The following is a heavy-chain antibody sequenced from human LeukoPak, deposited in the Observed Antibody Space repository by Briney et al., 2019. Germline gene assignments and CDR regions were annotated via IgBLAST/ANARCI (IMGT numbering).Heavy chain of an antibody. Sequence: SETLSLTCTVSGGSISSYYWSWIRQPAGKGLEWIGRIYSSGSTNYNPSLKSRVTMSVDTSKNQFSLKLSSVTAADTAVYYCARGVAAPAAMGGDYWCQGTLVTVSS. J-gene: IGHJ4*02. V-gene: IGHV4-4*07. D-gene: IGHD2-2*01. CDR1: GGSISSYY. CDR3: ARGVAAPAAMGGDY. CDR2: IYSSGST.